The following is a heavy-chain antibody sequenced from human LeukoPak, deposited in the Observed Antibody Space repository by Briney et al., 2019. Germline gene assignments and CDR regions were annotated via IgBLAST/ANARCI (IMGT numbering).Heavy chain of an antibody. CDR3: ARPSRDGYNSVFDY. CDR1: GGSISSSSYY. J-gene: IGHJ4*02. CDR2: IYYSGST. Sequence: SETLSLTCTVSGGSISSSSYYWGWIRQPPGKGLEWIGSIYYSGSTYYNPSLKSRVTISVDTSKNQFSLKLSPVTAADTAVYYCARPSRDGYNSVFDYWGQGTLVTVSS. V-gene: IGHV4-39*01. D-gene: IGHD5-24*01.